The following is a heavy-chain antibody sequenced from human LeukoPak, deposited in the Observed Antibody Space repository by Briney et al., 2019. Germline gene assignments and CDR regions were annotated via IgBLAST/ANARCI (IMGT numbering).Heavy chain of an antibody. CDR3: ARVLRNVPYYYYGMDV. D-gene: IGHD1-1*01. V-gene: IGHV1-69*13. J-gene: IGHJ6*02. CDR1: GGTFSSYA. CDR2: IIPIFGTA. Sequence: ASVKVSCKASGGTFSSYAISWVRQAPGQGLEWMGGIIPIFGTANYAQKFQDRVTITADESTSTAYMELSGLRSEDTAVYYCARVLRNVPYYYYGMDVWGQGTTVTVSS.